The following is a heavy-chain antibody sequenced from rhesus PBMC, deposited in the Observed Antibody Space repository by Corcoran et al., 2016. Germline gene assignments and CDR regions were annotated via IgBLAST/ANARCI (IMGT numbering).Heavy chain of an antibody. CDR2: IYGSSGST. D-gene: IGHD1-1-1*01. J-gene: IGHJ4*01. Sequence: QVQLQESGPGLVKPSETLSLTCAVSGYSISSGYDWSWIRQPPGKGLEWIGYIYGSSGSTNYNPSLKNRVTISKDTSKHQFSLKLSSVTAADTAVYYCARDRYSWNREYYFDYWGQGVLVTVSS. CDR1: GYSISSGYD. V-gene: IGHV4-127*01. CDR3: ARDRYSWNREYYFDY.